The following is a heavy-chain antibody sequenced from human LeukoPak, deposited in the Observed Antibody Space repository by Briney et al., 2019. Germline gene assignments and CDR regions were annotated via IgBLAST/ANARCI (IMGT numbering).Heavy chain of an antibody. CDR3: ARTMPTGYSSSWFTFDY. CDR2: IYTSGST. V-gene: IGHV4-4*09. J-gene: IGHJ4*02. D-gene: IGHD6-13*01. CDR1: GGSISSYY. Sequence: SETLSLTCTVSGGSISSYYWSWIRQPPGKGLEWIGYIYTSGSTNYNPSLKSRVTISVDTSKNQFSLKLSSVTAADTAVYYCARTMPTGYSSSWFTFDYWGQGTLVTVSS.